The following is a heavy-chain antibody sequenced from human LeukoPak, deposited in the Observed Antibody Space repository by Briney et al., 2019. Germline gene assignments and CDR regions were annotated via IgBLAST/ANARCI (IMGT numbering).Heavy chain of an antibody. CDR1: GGSISTNS. V-gene: IGHV4-59*08. CDR3: ARHRAGERDAFDI. D-gene: IGHD7-27*01. CDR2: IYNSGSA. Sequence: SETLSLTCTVSGGSISTNSWSWIRQPPGKGLEWIGHIYNSGSANYNPSLKSRVTISVDTSKNQFSLKLSSVTAADTAVYYCARHRAGERDAFDIWGQGTMVTVSS. J-gene: IGHJ3*02.